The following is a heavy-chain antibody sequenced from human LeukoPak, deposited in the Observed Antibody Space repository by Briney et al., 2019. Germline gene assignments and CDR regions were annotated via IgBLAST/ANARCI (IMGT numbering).Heavy chain of an antibody. Sequence: GGSLTLFCAASGFTFSSYAMSWVRQAPGKGLEWVIAFSGSGVSTYYADSVKVRFTISRDNSKNTLYLQMNSLRAEDTAVYYCAKEPDYYGSGSPDHWGQGTLVTVSS. J-gene: IGHJ4*02. V-gene: IGHV3-23*01. CDR1: GFTFSSYA. CDR3: AKEPDYYGSGSPDH. D-gene: IGHD3-10*01. CDR2: FSGSGVST.